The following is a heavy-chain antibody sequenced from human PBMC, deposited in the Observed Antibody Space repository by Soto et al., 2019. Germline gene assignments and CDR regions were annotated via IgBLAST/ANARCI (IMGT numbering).Heavy chain of an antibody. Sequence: GWSLRLSCASSVFTFISYAMSWVRQAPGKGLEWVSAISGSGGSTYYADSVKGRFTISRDNSKNTLYLQMNSLRAEDTAVYYCVGCEENYYYYGMDVWGQGTTVTVSS. CDR2: ISGSGGST. J-gene: IGHJ6*01. V-gene: IGHV3-23*01. CDR3: VGCEENYYYYGMDV. CDR1: VFTFISYA.